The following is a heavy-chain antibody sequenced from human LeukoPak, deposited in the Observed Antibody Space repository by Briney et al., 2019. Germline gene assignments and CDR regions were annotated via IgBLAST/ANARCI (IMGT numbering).Heavy chain of an antibody. Sequence: GGSLRLSCAASGFTFRSYWMSWVRQAPGKGLEWVANIKQDGSEKNYVDSVKGRFTISRDNSKNTLYVQVNSLGTEDTAAYYCAKGSYYDSSGSFYFDYWGQGTLVTVSS. J-gene: IGHJ4*02. CDR1: GFTFRSYW. V-gene: IGHV3-7*03. CDR3: AKGSYYDSSGSFYFDY. CDR2: IKQDGSEK. D-gene: IGHD3-22*01.